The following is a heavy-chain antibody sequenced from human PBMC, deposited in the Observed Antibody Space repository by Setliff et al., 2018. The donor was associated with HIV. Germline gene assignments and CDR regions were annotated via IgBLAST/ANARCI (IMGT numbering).Heavy chain of an antibody. CDR3: VKDINLGLSRYFHY. Sequence: PGGSLRLSCEGSGFTFRSYGMHWVRQTPDKGLEWLAIISNDGSEINYADSVKGQFTISRDDSKNTLYLQMKTLRAEDTAVYYCVKDINLGLSRYFHYWGQGTLVTVSS. V-gene: IGHV3-30*18. J-gene: IGHJ4*02. CDR1: GFTFRSYG. CDR2: ISNDGSEI.